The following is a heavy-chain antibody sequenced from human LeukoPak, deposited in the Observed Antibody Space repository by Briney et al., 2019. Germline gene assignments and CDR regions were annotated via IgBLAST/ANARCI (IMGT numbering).Heavy chain of an antibody. V-gene: IGHV1-18*01. CDR1: GYTFTSYG. CDR3: ARDRYSSSWYQPFDY. D-gene: IGHD6-13*01. Sequence: GASVKVSCKASGYTFTSYGISWVRQAPGQGLEWMGWTSAYNGNTNYAQKLQGRVTMTTDTSTSTAYMELRSLRSDDTAVYYCARDRYSSSWYQPFDYWGQGTLVTVSS. J-gene: IGHJ4*02. CDR2: TSAYNGNT.